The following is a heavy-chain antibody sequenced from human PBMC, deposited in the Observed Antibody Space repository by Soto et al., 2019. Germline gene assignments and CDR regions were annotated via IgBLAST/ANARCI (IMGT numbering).Heavy chain of an antibody. J-gene: IGHJ1*01. CDR3: AKDLHYDILHAEYFQH. D-gene: IGHD3-9*01. V-gene: IGHV3-23*01. CDR1: GFTFSSYA. Sequence: GGSLRLSCAASGFTFSSYAMSWVRQAPGKGLEWVSAISGNGGSTYYADSVKGRFTISRDNSKNTLYLQMNSLRAEDTAVYYCAKDLHYDILHAEYFQHWGQGTLVTVSS. CDR2: ISGNGGST.